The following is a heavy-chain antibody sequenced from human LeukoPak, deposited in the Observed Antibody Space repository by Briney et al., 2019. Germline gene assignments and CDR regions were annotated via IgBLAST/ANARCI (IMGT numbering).Heavy chain of an antibody. J-gene: IGHJ3*02. Sequence: PGGSLRLSCAASGFTFNNYWMNWVRQAPGKGLEWVANINGDGSENHSVESVKGRFSISRDNAKNSQYLQMNSLRGEDTAVYYCARKGGIYCNDGCFHDAFDIWGQGTTVTVSS. CDR1: GFTFNNYW. CDR3: ARKGGIYCNDGCFHDAFDI. D-gene: IGHD2/OR15-2a*01. CDR2: INGDGSEN. V-gene: IGHV3-7*01.